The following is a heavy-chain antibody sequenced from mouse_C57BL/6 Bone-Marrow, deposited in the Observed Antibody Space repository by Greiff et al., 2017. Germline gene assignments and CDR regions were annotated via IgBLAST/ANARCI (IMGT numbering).Heavy chain of an antibody. CDR2: ISSGGSYT. V-gene: IGHV5-6*01. D-gene: IGHD3-2*01. J-gene: IGHJ2*01. CDR1: GFTFSSYG. CDR3: ARHERQLGY. Sequence: EVKLVESGGDLVKPGGSLKLSCAASGFTFSSYGMSWVRQTPDKRLEWVATISSGGSYTYYPDSVKGRFTSSRDNAKNTLYLQMSSLKSEDTAMYYCARHERQLGYWGQGTTLTVSS.